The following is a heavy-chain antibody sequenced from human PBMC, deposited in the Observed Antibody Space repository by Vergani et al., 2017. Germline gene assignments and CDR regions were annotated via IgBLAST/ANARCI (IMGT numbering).Heavy chain of an antibody. CDR2: ISGSGGST. V-gene: IGHV3-23*01. J-gene: IGHJ3*02. CDR1: GFTFSSYA. D-gene: IGHD1-26*01. Sequence: EVQLLESGGGLVQPGGSLRLSCAASGFTFSSYAMSWVRQAPGKGLEWVSAISGSGGSTYYADSVKGRFTISRDNSKNTLYLQMNSRRAEDTAVYYCAKDLGMYSASYRGLAFDIWGQGTMVTVSS. CDR3: AKDLGMYSASYRGLAFDI.